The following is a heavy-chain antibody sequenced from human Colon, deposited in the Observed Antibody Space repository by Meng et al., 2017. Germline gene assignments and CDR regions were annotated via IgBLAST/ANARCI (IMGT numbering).Heavy chain of an antibody. CDR3: AREAATMGLFEY. D-gene: IGHD5-12*01. J-gene: IGHJ4*02. CDR2: IYYTGST. Sequence: QVQLQESGPGLVKPSQTLSLTCAVSGASISTSGFYWSWIRQHPGKGLEWIGSIYYTGSTYRNPSLKSRIVVSVDTSQNHFSLKLSSVTAADTAVYYCAREAATMGLFEYWGQGTLVTVSS. V-gene: IGHV4-31*11. CDR1: GASISTSGFY.